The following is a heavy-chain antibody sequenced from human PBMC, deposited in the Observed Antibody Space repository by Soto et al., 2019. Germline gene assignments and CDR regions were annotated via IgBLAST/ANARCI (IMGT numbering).Heavy chain of an antibody. V-gene: IGHV3-23*01. CDR2: ISDSGST. CDR3: AKVRPLRDCTDSSSLGAFEI. Sequence: EVQLLESGGGLVQPGGSLRLSCAASGFAFSSSAMSWVRQAPGKGLEWVSAISDSGSTYYADSVKGRFTISRDNSKNTLYLQMNSLRGEDTAVYYCAKVRPLRDCTDSSSLGAFEIWGQGIMVIVSS. CDR1: GFAFSSSA. D-gene: IGHD6-6*01. J-gene: IGHJ3*02.